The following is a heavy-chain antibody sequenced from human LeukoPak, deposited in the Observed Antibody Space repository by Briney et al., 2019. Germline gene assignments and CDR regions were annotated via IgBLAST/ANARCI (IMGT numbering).Heavy chain of an antibody. D-gene: IGHD3-16*02. CDR1: GFTFSSYA. V-gene: IGHV3-23*01. CDR3: AKGQRSTVMITFGGVIPWGAFDI. CDR2: ISGSGGST. Sequence: GGSLRLSCVASGFTFSSYAMSWVRQAPGKGLEWVSAISGSGGSTYYADSVKGRFTISRDNSKNTLYLQMNSLRAEDTAVYYCAKGQRSTVMITFGGVIPWGAFDIWGQGTMVTVSS. J-gene: IGHJ3*02.